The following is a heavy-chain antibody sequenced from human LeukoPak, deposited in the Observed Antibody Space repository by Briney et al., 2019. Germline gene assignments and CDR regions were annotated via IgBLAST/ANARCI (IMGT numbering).Heavy chain of an antibody. Sequence: GESLKISCKCSGYSFTSYWIGCVRQMPGKGLEWMGIIYPGDSNTIYSPSFQGQVTISADKSISTTYLQWSSLKSSDTAMYYCAKGYYCSGGSCYFDSWGQGTLVTVSS. CDR3: AKGYYCSGGSCYFDS. V-gene: IGHV5-51*01. CDR1: GYSFTSYW. D-gene: IGHD2-15*01. CDR2: IYPGDSNT. J-gene: IGHJ4*02.